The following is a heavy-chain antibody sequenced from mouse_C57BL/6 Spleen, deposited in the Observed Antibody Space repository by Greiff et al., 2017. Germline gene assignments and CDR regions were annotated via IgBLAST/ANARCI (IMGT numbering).Heavy chain of an antibody. CDR1: GYTFTSYW. J-gene: IGHJ2*01. D-gene: IGHD2-5*01. CDR2: IDPSDSYT. CDR3: ARDMRSNYVSYYFDY. V-gene: IGHV1-50*01. Sequence: VQLQQPGAELVKPGASVKLSCKASGYTFTSYWMQWVKQRPGQGLEWIGEIDPSDSYTNYNQQLKGKATLTVDTSSSTAYMQLSSLTSEDSAVYYCARDMRSNYVSYYFDYWGQGTTLTVSS.